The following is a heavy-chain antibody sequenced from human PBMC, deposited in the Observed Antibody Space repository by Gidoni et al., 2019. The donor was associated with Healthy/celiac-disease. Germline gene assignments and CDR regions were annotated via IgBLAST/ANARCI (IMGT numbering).Heavy chain of an antibody. V-gene: IGHV1-46*03. CDR2: INPSGGST. J-gene: IGHJ3*02. CDR3: ARAPLRYDRGAFDI. CDR1: GYAFTSYY. Sequence: QVQLVQSGAEVKKPGASVKVSCKASGYAFTSYYRHWVRQAPGQGLERMGIINPSGGSTSYAQKFQGRVTRTRDTSTSTVYMELSSLRSEDTAVYYCARAPLRYDRGAFDIWGQGTMVTVSS. D-gene: IGHD3-22*01.